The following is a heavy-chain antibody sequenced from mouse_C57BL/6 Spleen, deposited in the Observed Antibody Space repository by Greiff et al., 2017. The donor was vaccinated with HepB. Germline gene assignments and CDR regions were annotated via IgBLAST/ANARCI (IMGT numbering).Heavy chain of an antibody. D-gene: IGHD2-4*01. Sequence: VKLVESGPGLVQPSQSLSITCTVSGFSLTSYGVHWVRQSPGKGLEWLGVIWSGGSTDYNAAFISRLSISKDNSKSQVFFKMNSLQADDTAIYYCASNYDYDGYYAMDYWGQGTSVTVSS. CDR2: IWSGGST. CDR3: ASNYDYDGYYAMDY. V-gene: IGHV2-2*01. J-gene: IGHJ4*01. CDR1: GFSLTSYG.